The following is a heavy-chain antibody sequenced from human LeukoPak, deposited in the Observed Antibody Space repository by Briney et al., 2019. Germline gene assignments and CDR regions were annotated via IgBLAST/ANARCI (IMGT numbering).Heavy chain of an antibody. CDR3: AGPTAARPLGHYYYYMDV. V-gene: IGHV4-4*07. Sequence: PSETLSLTCTVSGGSISSYYWSWIRQPAGKGLEWIGRIYTSGRTNYNPSLKSRVTMSVDTSKDQFSLKLRSVTAADTAVYYCAGPTAARPLGHYYYYMDVWGKGTTVTVSS. CDR1: GGSISSYY. J-gene: IGHJ6*03. D-gene: IGHD6-6*01. CDR2: IYTSGRT.